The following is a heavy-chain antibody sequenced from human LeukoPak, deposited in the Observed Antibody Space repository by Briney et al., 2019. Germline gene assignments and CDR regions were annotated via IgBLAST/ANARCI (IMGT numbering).Heavy chain of an antibody. V-gene: IGHV1-46*01. J-gene: IGHJ4*02. Sequence: ASVKVSCTASGYTFTSYYMHWVRQAPGQGLEWMGIINPSGGSTSYAQKFQGRVTMTRDTSTSTVYMEMSSLRSEDTALYYCASGGHVRVYDSSAYYGHYWGQGTLVTVSS. CDR2: INPSGGST. D-gene: IGHD3-22*01. CDR3: ASGGHVRVYDSSAYYGHY. CDR1: GYTFTSYY.